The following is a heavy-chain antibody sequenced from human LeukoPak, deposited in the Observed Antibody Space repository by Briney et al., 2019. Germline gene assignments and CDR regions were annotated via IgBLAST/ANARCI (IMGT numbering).Heavy chain of an antibody. Sequence: GGSLRLSCAASGFTFSNYGTHWVRQVPGKGLEWVSSISTSSSFIYYADSVKGRFTISRDNAKNSLYLQMNSLRAEDTAVYYCATDLSYTSSWSDYWGQGTLVTVSS. CDR1: GFTFSNYG. CDR3: ATDLSYTSSWSDY. D-gene: IGHD6-13*01. V-gene: IGHV3-21*01. CDR2: ISTSSSFI. J-gene: IGHJ4*02.